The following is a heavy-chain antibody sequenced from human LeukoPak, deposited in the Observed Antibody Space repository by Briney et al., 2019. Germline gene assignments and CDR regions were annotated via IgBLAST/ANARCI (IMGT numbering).Heavy chain of an antibody. J-gene: IGHJ4*02. D-gene: IGHD6-19*01. CDR2: IYPSGST. Sequence: PSETLSLTCAVSGASIGSGDWWTWVRQPPGKGLEWIGEIYPSGSTNYNSSLESRLTISLDKSKNQFSLKLSSVTAADTAVYYCARDRPLYSSGTFDYWGQGTLVTASS. CDR1: GASIGSGDW. V-gene: IGHV4-4*02. CDR3: ARDRPLYSSGTFDY.